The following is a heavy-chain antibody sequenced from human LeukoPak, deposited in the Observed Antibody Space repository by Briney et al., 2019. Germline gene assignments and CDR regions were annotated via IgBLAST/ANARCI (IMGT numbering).Heavy chain of an antibody. D-gene: IGHD3-22*01. CDR1: GGSFSGYC. Sequence: PSETLSLTCAVYGGSFSGYCWSWIRQPPGKGLEWIGEINHSGSTNYNPSLKSRVTISVDTSKNQFSLKLSSVTAADTAVYYCARARGFGPYYYDSSGYYYYWGQGTLVTVSS. CDR2: INHSGST. J-gene: IGHJ4*02. CDR3: ARARGFGPYYYDSSGYYYY. V-gene: IGHV4-34*01.